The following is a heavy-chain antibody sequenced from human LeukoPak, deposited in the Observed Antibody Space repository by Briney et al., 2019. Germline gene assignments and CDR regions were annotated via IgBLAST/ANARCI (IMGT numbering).Heavy chain of an antibody. CDR1: GFTFSSYE. CDR2: ISSSGSTI. Sequence: PGGSLRLSCAPSGFTFSSYEMNWVSQAPGKGLEWVSYISSSGSTIYYADSVKGRFTISRDNAKNSLYLQMNSLRAEDTAVYYCARDYYYYDSSGYYYPLILDYWGQGTLVTVSS. CDR3: ARDYYYYDSSGYYYPLILDY. D-gene: IGHD3-22*01. J-gene: IGHJ4*02. V-gene: IGHV3-48*03.